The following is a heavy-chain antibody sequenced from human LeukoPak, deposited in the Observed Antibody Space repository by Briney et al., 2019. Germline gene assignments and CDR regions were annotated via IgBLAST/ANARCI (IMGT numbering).Heavy chain of an antibody. V-gene: IGHV4-31*11. CDR2: IYYSGST. CDR3: ARVRDCSAGSCYVDY. CDR1: GGSISSSNW. D-gene: IGHD2-15*01. Sequence: PAETESLTCAVSGGSISSSNWWSWLRQHPGNGLEWIGYIYYSGSTYYNPSLKSRITISVDTSKNQFSLKLSSVTAADTAVYYCARVRDCSAGSCYVDYWDQGTLVTVTS. J-gene: IGHJ4*02.